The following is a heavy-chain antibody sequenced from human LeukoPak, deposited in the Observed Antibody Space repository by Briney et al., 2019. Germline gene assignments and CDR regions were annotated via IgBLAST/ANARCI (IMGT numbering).Heavy chain of an antibody. CDR3: ARVLFRGYSYGLEY. D-gene: IGHD5-18*01. V-gene: IGHV1-2*02. J-gene: IGHJ4*02. CDR2: INPNSGGT. CDR1: GYTFTSYY. Sequence: ASVKVSCKASGYTFTSYYMHWVRQAPGQGLEWMGWINPNSGGTNYAQKFQGRVTMTRDTSISTAYMELSRLRSDDTAVYYCARVLFRGYSYGLEYWGQGTLVTVSS.